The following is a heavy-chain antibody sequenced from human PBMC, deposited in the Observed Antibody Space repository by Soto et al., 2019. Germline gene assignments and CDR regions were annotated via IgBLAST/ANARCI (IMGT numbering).Heavy chain of an antibody. CDR2: IIPILGIA. Sequence: SVKVSCKASGGTFSSYTISWVRQAPGQGLEWMGRIIPILGIANYAQKFQGRDTITADKSTSTAYMELSSLRSEDTAVYYCARVEGYCSSTSCEYNWFDPWGQGTLVTVSS. J-gene: IGHJ5*02. CDR1: GGTFSSYT. V-gene: IGHV1-69*02. CDR3: ARVEGYCSSTSCEYNWFDP. D-gene: IGHD2-2*01.